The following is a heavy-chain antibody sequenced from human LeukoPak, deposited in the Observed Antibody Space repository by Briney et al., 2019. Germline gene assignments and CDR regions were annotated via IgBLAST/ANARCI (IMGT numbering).Heavy chain of an antibody. J-gene: IGHJ4*02. Sequence: GGSLRLSCAASGFTFSSYWMHWVRQAPGKGLVWVSRINTDGSSTSYADSVKGRFTISRDNAKNTLYLQMNSLRAEDTAVYYCATGSCSSTSCYNYWGQGTLVTVSS. V-gene: IGHV3-74*01. CDR3: ATGSCSSTSCYNY. CDR2: INTDGSST. CDR1: GFTFSSYW. D-gene: IGHD2-2*02.